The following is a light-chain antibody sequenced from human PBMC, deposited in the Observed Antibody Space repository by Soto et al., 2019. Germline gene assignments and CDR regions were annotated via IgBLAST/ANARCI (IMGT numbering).Light chain of an antibody. CDR3: SSHTSGNTRV. CDR2: EVT. V-gene: IGLV2-14*01. Sequence: QSALTQPASVSGSHGQSIASSCTGTSSDVGGYDYVSWYQQHPDKAPKLMIYEVTKRPSGVSNRFSGSKSGNTASLTISGLQPEDEADYYCSSHTSGNTRVFGSGTKLTVL. CDR1: SSDVGGYDY. J-gene: IGLJ1*01.